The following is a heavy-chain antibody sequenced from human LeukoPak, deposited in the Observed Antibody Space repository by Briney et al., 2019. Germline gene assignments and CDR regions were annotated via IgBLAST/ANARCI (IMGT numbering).Heavy chain of an antibody. V-gene: IGHV3-11*01. CDR1: GFTSSDYY. D-gene: IGHD2-2*01. J-gene: IGHJ6*03. Sequence: PGGSLRLSCAASGFTSSDYYMTWIRQAPGKGLEWVSYISSSGSNIYYADSVKGRFTISRDNAKNSLYLQMNSLRAEDTAVYYCARRSCSGTTCYYYYYMDVWGKGTTVTVSS. CDR2: ISSSGSNI. CDR3: ARRSCSGTTCYYYYYMDV.